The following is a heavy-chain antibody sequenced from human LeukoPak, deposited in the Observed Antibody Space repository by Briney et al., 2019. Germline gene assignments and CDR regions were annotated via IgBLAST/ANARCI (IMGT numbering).Heavy chain of an antibody. J-gene: IGHJ4*02. CDR1: GFTFSSYA. Sequence: GGSLRLSCAASGFTFSSYAMSWVRQAPGKGLEWISGISNSGDATYDADSVKGRFTISRDNSKNTLYLQMNSLRAEDTAVYYCAKCPGSANCYTGLDYWGQGTLVTVSS. D-gene: IGHD2-2*02. CDR2: ISNSGDAT. CDR3: AKCPGSANCYTGLDY. V-gene: IGHV3-23*01.